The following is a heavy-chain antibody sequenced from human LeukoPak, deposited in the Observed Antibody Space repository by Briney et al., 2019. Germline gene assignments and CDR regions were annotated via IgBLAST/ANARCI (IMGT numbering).Heavy chain of an antibody. CDR1: GGTFSSYA. J-gene: IGHJ3*02. CDR3: AVCIAGAPTKNAFDI. Sequence: SVKVSCKASGGTFSSYAISWVRQAPGQGLEWMGRIIPIFGTANYAQKFQGRVTITTDESTSTAYMELSSLRSEDTAVYYCAVCIAGAPTKNAFDIWGQGTMVTVSS. CDR2: IIPIFGTA. D-gene: IGHD6-19*01. V-gene: IGHV1-69*05.